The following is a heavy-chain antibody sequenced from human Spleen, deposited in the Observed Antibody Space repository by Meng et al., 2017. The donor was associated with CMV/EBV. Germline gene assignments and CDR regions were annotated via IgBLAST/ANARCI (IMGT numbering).Heavy chain of an antibody. CDR1: RYRFPTYW. D-gene: IGHD1-26*01. J-gene: IGHJ4*02. CDR3: ARYLDIVGATGDY. V-gene: IGHV5-51*01. Sequence: GESLKISCKGSRYRFPTYWIDWVRQMPGKGLEWMGIIYAGDSDTRNSPSFQGQVIMSADKSFTTAYLQWSSLKASDTAMYYCARYLDIVGATGDYWGQGTLVTVSS. CDR2: IYAGDSDT.